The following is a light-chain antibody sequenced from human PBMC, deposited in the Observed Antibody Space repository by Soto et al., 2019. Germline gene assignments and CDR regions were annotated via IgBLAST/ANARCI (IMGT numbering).Light chain of an antibody. J-gene: IGLJ3*02. Sequence: QLVLTQSPSASASLGASVKLTCTLSSGYSSYAIAWHQQQPEKGPRYLMKLNSDGSHSKGDGIPDRFSGSSSGAERYLTISSLQSEDEADYSCQTWGTGIHWVFGGGTKLTVL. CDR2: LNSDGSH. CDR3: QTWGTGIHWV. CDR1: SGYSSYA. V-gene: IGLV4-69*01.